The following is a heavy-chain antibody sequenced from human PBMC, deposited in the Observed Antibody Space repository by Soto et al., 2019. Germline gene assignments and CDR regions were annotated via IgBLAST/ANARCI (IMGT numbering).Heavy chain of an antibody. CDR3: ARRGACYYDHYGMDV. J-gene: IGHJ6*02. CDR1: GYTFTSYG. V-gene: IGHV1-18*01. D-gene: IGHD1-26*01. CDR2: ISAYNGNT. Sequence: ASVKVSCKASGYTFTSYGISWVRQAPGQGLEWMGWISAYNGNTNYAQKLQGRVTMTTDTSTSTAYMELRSLRSDDTAVYYCARRGACYYDHYGMDVWGQGTTVTVSS.